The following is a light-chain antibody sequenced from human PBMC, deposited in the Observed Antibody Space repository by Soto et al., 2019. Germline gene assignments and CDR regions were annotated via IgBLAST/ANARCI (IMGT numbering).Light chain of an antibody. Sequence: EIVLTQSPGTLSLSPGERATLSCRASQRVSSSFLAWHQQRPGQAPRLLIYGASSRATGIPDRFSGSGSGTDFTLTISRLEPEDFAVYYCQQYDSSPVTFCQGTKVEIK. CDR2: GAS. J-gene: IGKJ1*01. CDR3: QQYDSSPVT. CDR1: QRVSSSF. V-gene: IGKV3-20*01.